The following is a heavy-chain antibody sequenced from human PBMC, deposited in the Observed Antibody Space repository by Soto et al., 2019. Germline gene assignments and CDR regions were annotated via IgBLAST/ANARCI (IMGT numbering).Heavy chain of an antibody. CDR3: AVRPGGRDDYFDM. CDR2: IYYSGNT. V-gene: IGHV4-39*01. D-gene: IGHD3-16*01. J-gene: IGHJ3*02. Sequence: SETLSLTCTVSGGSISNSHYYWDWIRQPPGKGLEWIGSIYYSGNTYYNPSLESRVTISVDTSKNQFSLRLSSVTAAETAVYYCAVRPGGRDDYFDMWGQGTMVTVSS. CDR1: GGSISNSHYY.